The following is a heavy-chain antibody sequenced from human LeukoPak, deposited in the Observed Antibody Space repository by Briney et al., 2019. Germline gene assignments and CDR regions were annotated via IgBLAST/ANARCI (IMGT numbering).Heavy chain of an antibody. J-gene: IGHJ4*02. Sequence: GGSLRLSCAASGFAFTSYDMSWVRQSPGKGLEWVSAISGGAGRSYYADSVKGRFTISRDNSKNTLYLQMNSLRAEDTAVYYCARESYPIDYWGQGTLVTVSS. D-gene: IGHD5-18*01. CDR3: ARESYPIDY. CDR2: ISGGAGRS. V-gene: IGHV3-23*01. CDR1: GFAFTSYD.